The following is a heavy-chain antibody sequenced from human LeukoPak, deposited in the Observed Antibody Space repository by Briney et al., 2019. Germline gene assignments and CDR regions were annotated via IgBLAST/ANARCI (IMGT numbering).Heavy chain of an antibody. V-gene: IGHV1-46*01. CDR1: GYTFTSYY. Sequence: ASAKVSCKAFGYTFTSYYMHWVRQAPGQGLEWMGIIYPSGGSTSYAQKFQGRVTMTRDTSTSTVYMELSSLRSEDTAVYYCAAAGFDYWGQGTLVTVSS. J-gene: IGHJ4*02. CDR3: AAAGFDY. CDR2: IYPSGGST. D-gene: IGHD6-13*01.